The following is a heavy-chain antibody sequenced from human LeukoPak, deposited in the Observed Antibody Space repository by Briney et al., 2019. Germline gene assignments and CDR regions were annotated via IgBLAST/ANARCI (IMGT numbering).Heavy chain of an antibody. J-gene: IGHJ5*02. V-gene: IGHV4-4*07. CDR2: IYTSGVT. CDR3: ARMISSGRYLAWFVP. Sequence: SETLSLTCTVPGGSISGNYWSWIRQPAGKGLEWIGRIYTSGVTNYNPSLKSRVTMAVHTSKNKFSLNLSSVTAADTAVYYCARMISSGRYLAWFVPWGQGTLVTVSS. D-gene: IGHD1-26*01. CDR1: GGSISGNY.